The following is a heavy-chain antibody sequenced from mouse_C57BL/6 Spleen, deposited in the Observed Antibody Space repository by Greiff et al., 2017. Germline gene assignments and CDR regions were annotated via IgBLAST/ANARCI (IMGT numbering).Heavy chain of an antibody. V-gene: IGHV6-6*01. CDR2: IRNKANNHAT. D-gene: IGHD1-1*01. CDR1: GFTFSDAW. Sequence: EVKLQESGGGLVQPGGSMKLSCAASGFTFSDAWMDWVRQSPEKGLEWVAEIRNKANNHATYYAESVKGRFTISRDDSKSSVYLQMNSLRAEDTGIYYCTRDYGRADWYFDVWGTGTTVTVSS. CDR3: TRDYGRADWYFDV. J-gene: IGHJ1*03.